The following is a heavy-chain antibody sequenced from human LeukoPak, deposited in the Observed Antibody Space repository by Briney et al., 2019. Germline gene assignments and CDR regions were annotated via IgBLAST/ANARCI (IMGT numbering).Heavy chain of an antibody. D-gene: IGHD3-10*01. CDR2: IIPILGIA. V-gene: IGHV1-69*02. J-gene: IGHJ4*02. CDR3: AHVDYYIDY. CDR1: GGTFSSYT. Sequence: GSSVKVSCKASGGTFSSYTISWVRQAPGQGLEWMGRIIPILGIANYAQKFQGRVTISADKSTSTAYMELSSLRSDDTAVYYCAHVDYYIDYWGQGTLVTVSP.